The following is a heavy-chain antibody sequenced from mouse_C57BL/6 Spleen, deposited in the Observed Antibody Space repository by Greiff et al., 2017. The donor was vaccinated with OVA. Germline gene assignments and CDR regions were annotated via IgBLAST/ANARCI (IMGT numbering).Heavy chain of an antibody. V-gene: IGHV1-12*01. CDR1: GYTFTSYN. D-gene: IGHD2-4*01. CDR2: IYPGNGDT. CDR3: SRFIDDYDEGYAMDY. J-gene: IGHJ4*01. Sequence: QVQLQQSGAELVRPGASVKMSCKASGYTFTSYNMHWVKQTPRQGLEWIGAIYPGNGDTSYNQKVKGKATLTVDKSSRTAYMQLSSLTSEDSAVYFCSRFIDDYDEGYAMDYWGQGTSVTVSS.